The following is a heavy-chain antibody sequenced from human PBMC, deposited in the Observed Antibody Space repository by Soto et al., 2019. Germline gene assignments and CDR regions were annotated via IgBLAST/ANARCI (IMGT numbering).Heavy chain of an antibody. CDR3: ARGRVRDYYFDY. CDR1: GDSVRSDDFY. D-gene: IGHD4-17*01. V-gene: IGHV4-31*03. Sequence: QVQLHESGPGLLKPSQTLSLRCTVSGDSVRSDDFYWSWIRQHPGKGLEWIGYVSYGGHFYYNPSLETRVDMAVDESNNQVSLSLTSVTAADTAVYYCARGRVRDYYFDYWGQGAHVSVSS. J-gene: IGHJ4*02. CDR2: VSYGGHF.